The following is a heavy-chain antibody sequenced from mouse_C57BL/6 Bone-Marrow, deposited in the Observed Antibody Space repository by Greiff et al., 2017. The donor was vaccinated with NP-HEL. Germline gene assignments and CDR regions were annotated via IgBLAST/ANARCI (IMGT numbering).Heavy chain of an antibody. CDR2: IDPENGDT. CDR3: TTEGCPVRFAY. J-gene: IGHJ3*01. CDR1: GFNIKDDY. D-gene: IGHD6-1*01. V-gene: IGHV14-4*01. Sequence: VQLQQSGAELVRPGASVKLSCTASGFNIKDDYMHWVKQRPEQGLEWIGWIDPENGDTEYASKFQGKATITADTSSNTAYLQLSSLTSADTAVYYCTTEGCPVRFAYWGQGTLVTVSA.